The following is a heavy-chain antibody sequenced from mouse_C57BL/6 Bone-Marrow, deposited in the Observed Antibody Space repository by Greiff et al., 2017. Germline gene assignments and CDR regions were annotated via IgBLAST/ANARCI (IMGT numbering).Heavy chain of an antibody. CDR3: ARSMVTTGYYYAMDY. J-gene: IGHJ4*01. D-gene: IGHD2-2*01. CDR1: GYSFTDYN. CDR2: INPHYGTT. V-gene: IGHV1-39*01. Sequence: EVKLQESGPELVKPGASVKISCKASGYSFTDYNMNWVKQSHGKSLEWIGVINPHYGTTSYNQKFKGKATLTVDQSSSTAYMQLNSLTSEDSAVYYCARSMVTTGYYYAMDYWGQGTSVTVSS.